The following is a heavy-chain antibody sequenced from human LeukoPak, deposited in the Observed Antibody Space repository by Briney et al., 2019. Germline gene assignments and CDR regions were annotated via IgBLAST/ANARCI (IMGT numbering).Heavy chain of an antibody. Sequence: SVKVSCKASGGTFSSYTISWVRQAPGQGLEWMGRIIPILGIANCAQKFQGRVTITADKSTSTAYMELSSLRSEDTAVYYCARNVGATTGEYFQHWGQGTLVTVSS. J-gene: IGHJ1*01. CDR2: IIPILGIA. CDR1: GGTFSSYT. D-gene: IGHD1-26*01. CDR3: ARNVGATTGEYFQH. V-gene: IGHV1-69*02.